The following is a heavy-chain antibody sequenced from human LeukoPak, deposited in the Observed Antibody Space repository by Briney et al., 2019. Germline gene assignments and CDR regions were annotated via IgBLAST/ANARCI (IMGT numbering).Heavy chain of an antibody. V-gene: IGHV1-18*01. D-gene: IGHD4-17*01. Sequence: ASVKVSCKASGYTFTSYGISWVRQAPGQGLEWMGWISAYNGNTNYAQKLQGRVTMTTDTSTSTAYMELRSLRSDDTAVYYCARDLRVNDYGDSGGYWGQGTLVTVSS. CDR1: GYTFTSYG. J-gene: IGHJ4*02. CDR3: ARDLRVNDYGDSGGY. CDR2: ISAYNGNT.